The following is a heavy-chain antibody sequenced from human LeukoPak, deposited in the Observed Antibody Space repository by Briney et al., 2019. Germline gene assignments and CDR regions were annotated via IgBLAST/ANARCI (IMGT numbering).Heavy chain of an antibody. CDR3: ASSRGSGSYYPKAFDY. V-gene: IGHV3-30*03. CDR2: ISYDGSNK. CDR1: GFTFSSYG. D-gene: IGHD3-10*01. Sequence: PGGSLRLSCAASGFTFSSYGMHWVRQAPGKGLEWVAVISYDGSNKYYADSVKGRFTISRDNSKNTLYLQMNSLRAEDTAVYYCASSRGSGSYYPKAFDYWGQGTLVTVSS. J-gene: IGHJ4*02.